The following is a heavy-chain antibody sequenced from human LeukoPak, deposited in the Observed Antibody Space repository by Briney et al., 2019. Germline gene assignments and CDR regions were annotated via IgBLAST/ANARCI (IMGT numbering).Heavy chain of an antibody. CDR1: GFTLSTYG. CDR2: IDSDGSTT. V-gene: IGHV3-74*01. Sequence: GGSLRLSCAASGFTLSTYGMHWVRQAPGKGLVWVSRIDSDGSTTTYADSVNGRFTVSRDNAKTTLYLQMNSLRAEDTAVYYCAKGRSVDSRYTMDVWGQGTTVTVSS. J-gene: IGHJ6*02. D-gene: IGHD2-21*02. CDR3: AKGRSVDSRYTMDV.